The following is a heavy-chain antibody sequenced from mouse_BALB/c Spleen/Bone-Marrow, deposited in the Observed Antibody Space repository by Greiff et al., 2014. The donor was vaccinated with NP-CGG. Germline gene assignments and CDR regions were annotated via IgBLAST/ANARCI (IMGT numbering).Heavy chain of an antibody. CDR2: IDLYYGGT. V-gene: IGHV1-39*01. CDR1: GNSFTANN. J-gene: IGHJ1*01. D-gene: IGHD2-14*01. Sequence: VQLKESGPELEKPGASVKISCKASGNSFTANNMNWVKQSNGKSLEWIGNIDLYYGGTSYNQKFEGKATLTVDKSSSTAYMQLKSLTSEDAAVYYCARARYDGTYWYFDVWGAGTTVTVSS. CDR3: ARARYDGTYWYFDV.